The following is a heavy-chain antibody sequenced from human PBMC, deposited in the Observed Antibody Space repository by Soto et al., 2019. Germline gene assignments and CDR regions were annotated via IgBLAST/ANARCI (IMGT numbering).Heavy chain of an antibody. CDR1: GFTFPGSS. CDR2: ISSDSTYT. V-gene: IGHV3-21*01. J-gene: IGHJ4*02. Sequence: PGGSLRLSCAASGFTFPGSSMNWVRQAPGKGLEWVSSISSDSTYTYYADSVKGRFTVSRDNAKNSVYLEMNSLSAEDTAVYYCARESEDLTSNFDYWGQGTLVTVSS. CDR3: ARESEDLTSNFDY.